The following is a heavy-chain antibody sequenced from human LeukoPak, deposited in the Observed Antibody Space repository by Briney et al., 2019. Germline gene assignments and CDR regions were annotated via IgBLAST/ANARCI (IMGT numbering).Heavy chain of an antibody. D-gene: IGHD1-26*01. V-gene: IGHV3-7*01. CDR2: IKQDGSEK. CDR3: AKVRFVGATLWFDP. J-gene: IGHJ5*02. CDR1: GFTFSSYW. Sequence: GGSPRLSCAASGFTFSSYWMSWVRQAPGKGLEWVANIKQDGSEKYYVDSVKGRFTISRDNPKNTLYLQMNSLRAEDTAVYYCAKVRFVGATLWFDPWGQGTLVTVSS.